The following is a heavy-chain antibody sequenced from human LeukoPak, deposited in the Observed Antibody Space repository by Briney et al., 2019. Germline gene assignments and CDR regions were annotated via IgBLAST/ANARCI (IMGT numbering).Heavy chain of an antibody. CDR2: INPSGGST. J-gene: IGHJ4*02. V-gene: IGHV1-46*01. CDR3: ARAPGSGSPTPWLF. CDR1: GYSFSDNY. Sequence: ASVKVSCKTSGYSFSDNYVHWVRQAPGQGLEWMGIINPSGGSTSYAQKFQGRVTMTRDTSTSTVYMELSSLRSEDTAVYYCARAPGSGSPTPWLFWGQGTLVTVSS. D-gene: IGHD3-22*01.